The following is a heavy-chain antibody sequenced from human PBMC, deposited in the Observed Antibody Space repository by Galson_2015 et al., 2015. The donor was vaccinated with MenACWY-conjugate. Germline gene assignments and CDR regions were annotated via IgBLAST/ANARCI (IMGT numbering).Heavy chain of an antibody. CDR2: IRGDGSAI. Sequence: LRLSCSASGFTFSRYWMHWVRQVPGKGLVWVSRIRGDGSAITYADSVKGRFIISRDNAKNTMFLQMNSLRVEDTGVYYCTRVQGGTSGSFDIWGLGTLVTVSS. V-gene: IGHV3-74*01. J-gene: IGHJ3*02. CDR1: GFTFSRYW. D-gene: IGHD2-15*01. CDR3: TRVQGGTSGSFDI.